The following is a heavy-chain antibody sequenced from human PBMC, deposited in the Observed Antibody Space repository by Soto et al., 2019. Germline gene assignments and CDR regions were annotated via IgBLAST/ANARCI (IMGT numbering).Heavy chain of an antibody. D-gene: IGHD3-10*01. CDR2: ISGSGGST. Sequence: GGSLRLSCAASGFTFSSYAMSWVRQAPGKGLEWVSAISGSGGSTYYADSVKGRFTISRDNSKNTLYLQMNSLRAEDTAVYYCVKDREMWGGSGSYPLFDAFDIWGQGTMVTVSS. CDR3: VKDREMWGGSGSYPLFDAFDI. CDR1: GFTFSSYA. V-gene: IGHV3-23*01. J-gene: IGHJ3*02.